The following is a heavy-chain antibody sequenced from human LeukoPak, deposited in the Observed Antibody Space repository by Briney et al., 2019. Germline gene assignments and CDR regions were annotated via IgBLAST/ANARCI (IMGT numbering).Heavy chain of an antibody. Sequence: ASVKDSCKASGYTFSNYHIYWVRQAPGQGLEWMGIINPSSGSTSYPQKFQGRVIMTRDTSTSTVYMELSSLRSEDTAVYYCARISPPSHYWGQGTLLSVSS. CDR1: GYTFSNYH. V-gene: IGHV1-46*01. J-gene: IGHJ4*02. CDR3: ARISPPSHY. CDR2: INPSSGST.